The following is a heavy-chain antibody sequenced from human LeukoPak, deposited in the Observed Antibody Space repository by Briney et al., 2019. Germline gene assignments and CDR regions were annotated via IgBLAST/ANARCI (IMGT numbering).Heavy chain of an antibody. V-gene: IGHV5-51*01. J-gene: IGHJ5*02. CDR2: IYPSDSDT. Sequence: GESLMISCKASGYSFSDYWIACVRQMPGKGLEWMGIIYPSDSDTRYSPSFQGQVTFSADKSISTAYLQWSSLRTSDTAIYYCARQCCRGASPGFDPWGQETLVAVSS. CDR3: ARQCCRGASPGFDP. D-gene: IGHD3-10*01. CDR1: GYSFSDYW.